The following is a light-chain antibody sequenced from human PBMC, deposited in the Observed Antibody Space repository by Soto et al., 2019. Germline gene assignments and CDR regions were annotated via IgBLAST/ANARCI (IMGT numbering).Light chain of an antibody. V-gene: IGKV3-20*01. CDR2: GAS. J-gene: IGKJ1*01. CDR1: QSVSSSY. CDR3: QQYGSSLWT. Sequence: EIVLTQSPGTLSLSPGERATLSCRASQSVSSSYLAWYQQKPGQAPRLLIYGASSRATGIPDRFSGSGSGTDFTLTISRLEPEDFAVYYCQQYGSSLWTFGPGTKVELK.